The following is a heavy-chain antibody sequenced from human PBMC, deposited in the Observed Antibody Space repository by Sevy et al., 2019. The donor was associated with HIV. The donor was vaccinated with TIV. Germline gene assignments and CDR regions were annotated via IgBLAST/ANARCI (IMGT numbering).Heavy chain of an antibody. CDR3: ARHCGSTSCSHAFDI. D-gene: IGHD2-2*01. Sequence: SETLSLTCAVYGGSFSGYYWSWIRQPPGKGLEWIGEINHSGSTNYNPSLKSRVTISFNSSKNHLSLKLSSVTAADTAVYSCARHCGSTSCSHAFDIWGQGTMVTVSS. J-gene: IGHJ3*02. CDR1: GGSFSGYY. V-gene: IGHV4-34*01. CDR2: INHSGST.